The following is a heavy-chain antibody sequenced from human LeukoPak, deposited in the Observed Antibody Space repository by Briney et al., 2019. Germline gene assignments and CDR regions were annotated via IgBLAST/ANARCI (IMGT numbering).Heavy chain of an antibody. CDR3: ARELGSSGYYYGAFDY. Sequence: ASVKVSCKASGYTFTNYDINWVRQATGQGLEWMGYKNPNSGNSAYAQKFQGRVTITTDASITTAYMELSGLRSEDTAVYYCARELGSSGYYYGAFDYWGQGTLVTVSS. V-gene: IGHV1-8*01. CDR2: KNPNSGNS. D-gene: IGHD3-22*01. CDR1: GYTFTNYD. J-gene: IGHJ4*02.